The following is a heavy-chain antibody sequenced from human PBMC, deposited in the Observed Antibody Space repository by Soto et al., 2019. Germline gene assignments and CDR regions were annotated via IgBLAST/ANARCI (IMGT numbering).Heavy chain of an antibody. D-gene: IGHD2-21*02. Sequence: XGSLRLSCSASGFTFSSYGMHWVRQAPGKGLDWVAVISYDGSNKYYADSVKGRFTISRDNSKNTLYLQMNSLRAEDTAVYYCAKVGSPFVVVTAMMDSWGQGTLATVSS. CDR2: ISYDGSNK. J-gene: IGHJ4*02. CDR1: GFTFSSYG. CDR3: AKVGSPFVVVTAMMDS. V-gene: IGHV3-30*18.